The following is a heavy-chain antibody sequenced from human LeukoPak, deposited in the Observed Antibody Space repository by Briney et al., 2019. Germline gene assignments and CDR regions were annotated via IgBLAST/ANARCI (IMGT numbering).Heavy chain of an antibody. CDR1: GFTFSSYG. Sequence: GRSLRLSCAASGFTFSSYGMHWVRQAPGKGLEWVAVIWYDGSNKYYADSVKGRFTISRDNSKNTLYLQMNSLRAEDTAVYYWAKATGGGYYYYMDVWGKGTTVTVSS. V-gene: IGHV3-33*06. CDR3: AKATGGGYYYYMDV. J-gene: IGHJ6*03. CDR2: IWYDGSNK. D-gene: IGHD7-27*01.